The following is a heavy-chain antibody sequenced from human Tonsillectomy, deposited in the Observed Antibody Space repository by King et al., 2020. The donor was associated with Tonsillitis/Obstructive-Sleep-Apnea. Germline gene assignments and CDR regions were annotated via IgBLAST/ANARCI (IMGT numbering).Heavy chain of an antibody. D-gene: IGHD2-8*01. V-gene: IGHV3-23*04. CDR3: AKTAPGAAMGTIDP. CDR1: GFTFSSYA. Sequence: VQLVESGGGLVQPGGSLRLSCAASGFTFSSYAMSWVRQAPGKGLEWVSAISGSGGSTYYADSVKGRFTISRDNSKKTLYLHINSLKVEDTAVYYCAKTAPGAAMGTIDPWGQGTLVTVSS. J-gene: IGHJ5*02. CDR2: ISGSGGST.